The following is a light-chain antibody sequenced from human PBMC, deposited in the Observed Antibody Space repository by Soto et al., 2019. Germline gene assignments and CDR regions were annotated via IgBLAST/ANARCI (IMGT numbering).Light chain of an antibody. V-gene: IGLV2-14*03. CDR2: DVN. CDR1: SSDVGAYNY. CDR3: SSWTSGATYV. J-gene: IGLJ1*01. Sequence: QSVLTQPASVSGSPGQSITISCAGTSSDVGAYNYVSWYQHHPGKAPKLMIYDVNNRPSGDSNRFSGSKSGNTASLTISGLQAGDEADYYCSSWTSGATYVFGSGTKLTVL.